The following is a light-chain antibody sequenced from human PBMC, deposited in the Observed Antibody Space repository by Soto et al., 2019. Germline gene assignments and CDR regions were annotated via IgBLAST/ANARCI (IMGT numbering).Light chain of an antibody. Sequence: QAVVTQSPSASASLGASVKLTCTLSSGHSNYAIAWHQQQPEKGSRYLMKVNSDGSHSKGDGIPDRFSGSNSGAERYLTISSLQSEDEADYYCQTWGTGIVVFGGGTKLTVL. V-gene: IGLV4-69*01. J-gene: IGLJ2*01. CDR2: VNSDGSH. CDR1: SGHSNYA. CDR3: QTWGTGIVV.